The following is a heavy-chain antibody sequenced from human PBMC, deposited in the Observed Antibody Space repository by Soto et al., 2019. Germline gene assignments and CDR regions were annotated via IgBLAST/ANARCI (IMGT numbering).Heavy chain of an antibody. Sequence: SGGSLRLSCAASGFTFISYAMHWVRQAPGKGLEWVAVIWYDGSNKYYADSVKGRFTISRDNSKHTLYLQMNSLRAEDTAVYYCASVNRDDAFDIWGQGTMVTVS. CDR3: ASVNRDDAFDI. J-gene: IGHJ3*02. V-gene: IGHV3-33*08. CDR1: GFTFISYA. CDR2: IWYDGSNK.